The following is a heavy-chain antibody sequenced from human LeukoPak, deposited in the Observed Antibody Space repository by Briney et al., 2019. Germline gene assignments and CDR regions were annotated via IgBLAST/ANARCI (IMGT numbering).Heavy chain of an antibody. V-gene: IGHV3-23*01. D-gene: IGHD3-9*01. J-gene: IGHJ4*02. Sequence: PGGSLRLSCAASGFTFSTYAINWVRQAPGKGLEWVSAISGSGGSTYYADSVKGRFTISRDNSKNTLYLQMNSLRAEDTAVYYCAKLGQTYYDILTGIPSFDYWGQGTLVTVSS. CDR2: ISGSGGST. CDR1: GFTFSTYA. CDR3: AKLGQTYYDILTGIPSFDY.